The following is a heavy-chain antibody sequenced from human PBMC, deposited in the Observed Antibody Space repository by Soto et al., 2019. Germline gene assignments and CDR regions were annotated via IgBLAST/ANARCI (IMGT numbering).Heavy chain of an antibody. CDR2: ISSVGGHT. J-gene: IGHJ6*02. CDR3: AKDGAVARGVMLDYFYGMDV. D-gene: IGHD3-10*01. Sequence: RLSCPASGFTFSSYGTSWVRQAPGTGLEWVSPISSVGGHTFYADSVRGRFSISRDYSKNTVDLQMNSLRAEDTAVYYCAKDGAVARGVMLDYFYGMDVWGQGTTVTVSS. CDR1: GFTFSSYG. V-gene: IGHV3-23*01.